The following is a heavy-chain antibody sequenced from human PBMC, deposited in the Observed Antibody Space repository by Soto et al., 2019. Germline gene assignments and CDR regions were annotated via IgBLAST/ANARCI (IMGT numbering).Heavy chain of an antibody. CDR2: ILSNDEK. D-gene: IGHD7-27*01. J-gene: IGHJ5*02. CDR1: GFSLSNARVG. CDR3: ARIQRDWGRSWFDP. Sequence: QVTLKESGPVLVKPTETLTLTCTVSGFSLSNARVGVSWIRQPPGKALEWLAHILSNDEKAYNISLKSRLTNSRDTSTSQVVLTMTNMDPVDTATYYSARIQRDWGRSWFDPWGQGTLVTVSS. V-gene: IGHV2-26*01.